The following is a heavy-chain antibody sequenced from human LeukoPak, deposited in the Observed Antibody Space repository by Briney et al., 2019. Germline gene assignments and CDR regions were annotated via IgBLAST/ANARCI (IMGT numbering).Heavy chain of an antibody. Sequence: GGSLRLSCAASGFTFSSYNMNWVRRAPGKGLEWVSYISSSSSIIYYADSMKGRFTISRDNAKNSLYLQMNRLRAEDTAVYYCARSASDPRGEYYDNVWGVRAHDYWGQGTLVTVSS. V-gene: IGHV3-21*05. J-gene: IGHJ4*02. CDR2: ISSSSSII. D-gene: IGHD3-16*01. CDR1: GFTFSSYN. CDR3: ARSASDPRGEYYDNVWGVRAHDY.